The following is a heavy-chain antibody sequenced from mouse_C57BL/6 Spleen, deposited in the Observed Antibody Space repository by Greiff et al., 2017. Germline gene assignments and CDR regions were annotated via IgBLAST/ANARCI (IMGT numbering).Heavy chain of an antibody. Sequence: VQLQQSGPELVKPGASVKISCKASGYTFTDYYMNWVKQSHGKSLEWIGDINPNNGGTSYNQKFKGKATLTVDKSSSTAYMGLRSLTSEDSAVYDCARVDDYDNWYFDVWGTGTTVTVSS. CDR1: GYTFTDYY. CDR3: ARVDDYDNWYFDV. CDR2: INPNNGGT. D-gene: IGHD2-4*01. V-gene: IGHV1-26*01. J-gene: IGHJ1*03.